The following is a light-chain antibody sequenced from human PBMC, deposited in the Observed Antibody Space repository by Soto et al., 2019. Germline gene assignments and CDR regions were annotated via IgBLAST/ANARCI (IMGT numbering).Light chain of an antibody. CDR2: GAS. V-gene: IGKV1-39*01. CDR3: QRSYGSPPWT. Sequence: DIQMTQSPSSLSASVGDRVTITCRASQTISIFLNWYQQKPGKAPKLLIYGASTLQGGVPSRFSGSGSGTDFTLTISSLQPEDFANSYCQRSYGSPPWTFGQGTKVDIK. J-gene: IGKJ1*01. CDR1: QTISIF.